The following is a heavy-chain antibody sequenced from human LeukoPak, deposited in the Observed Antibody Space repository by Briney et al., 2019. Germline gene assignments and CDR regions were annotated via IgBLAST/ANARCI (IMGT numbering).Heavy chain of an antibody. CDR1: GGSVSSYY. CDR3: ARHAHSSSWQTTIYYFDY. D-gene: IGHD6-13*01. V-gene: IGHV4-59*08. J-gene: IGHJ4*02. CDR2: IYYSGST. Sequence: SETLSLTCTVSGGSVSSYYWSWIRQPPGKGLEWIGYIYYSGSTNYNPSLKSRVTISVDTSKNQFSLKLSSVTAADTAVYYCARHAHSSSWQTTIYYFDYWGQGTLVTVSS.